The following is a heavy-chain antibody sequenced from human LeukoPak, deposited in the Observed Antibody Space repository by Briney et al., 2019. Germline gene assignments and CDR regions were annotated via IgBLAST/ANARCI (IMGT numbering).Heavy chain of an antibody. V-gene: IGHV4-39*02. CDR1: TDSISSGSYY. CDR2: IVSGGST. D-gene: IGHD4-17*01. J-gene: IGHJ4*02. Sequence: SETLSLTCTVSTDSISSGSYYWGWVRQSPGQGLEWIGSIVSGGSTYHNPSLKSRITMSIDTSNNQFSLELSFVTAADTAIYYCVRDYGHFVQGNWGQGTLVTVSS. CDR3: VRDYGHFVQGN.